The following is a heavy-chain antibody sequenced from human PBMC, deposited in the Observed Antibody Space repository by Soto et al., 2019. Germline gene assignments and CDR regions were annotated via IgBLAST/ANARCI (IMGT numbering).Heavy chain of an antibody. J-gene: IGHJ4*02. D-gene: IGHD1-26*01. V-gene: IGHV3-23*01. CDR1: GFTFSSYA. Sequence: EVQLLESGGGLVQPGGSLRLSCAASGFTFSSYAMSWVRQAPGKGLEWVSAISGSGDSTYSADSVKGRFTISRDNSKNTLYLLMNSLRAEDTAVYYCAKATRYSGSSGLFDYWGQGTLVTVSS. CDR2: ISGSGDST. CDR3: AKATRYSGSSGLFDY.